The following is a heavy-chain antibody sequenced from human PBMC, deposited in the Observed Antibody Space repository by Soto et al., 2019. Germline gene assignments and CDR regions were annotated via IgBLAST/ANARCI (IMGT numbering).Heavy chain of an antibody. V-gene: IGHV3-23*01. Sequence: LRLSCAASGFIFSTYAMNWVRQAPGKGLEWVSAITSSGDSAYYAESVRGRFTISRDNSINTLYLQMRSLRPEDTAVYYCAHPRGYGVFDAVDIWGQGTMVTVSS. CDR1: GFIFSTYA. CDR3: AHPRGYGVFDAVDI. J-gene: IGHJ3*02. D-gene: IGHD4-17*01. CDR2: ITSSGDSA.